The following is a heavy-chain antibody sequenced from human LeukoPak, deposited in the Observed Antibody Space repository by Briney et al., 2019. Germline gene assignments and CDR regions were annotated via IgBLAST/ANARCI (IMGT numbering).Heavy chain of an antibody. CDR1: GFTFSSYS. Sequence: GGSLRLSCAASGFTFSSYSMNWVRQAPGKGPEWVSSISSSSSYIYYADSVKGRFTISRDNAKNSLYLQMNSLRAEDTAVYYCARVRWELDYDAFDIWGQGTMVTVSS. CDR3: ARVRWELDYDAFDI. V-gene: IGHV3-21*01. CDR2: ISSSSSYI. J-gene: IGHJ3*02. D-gene: IGHD1-26*01.